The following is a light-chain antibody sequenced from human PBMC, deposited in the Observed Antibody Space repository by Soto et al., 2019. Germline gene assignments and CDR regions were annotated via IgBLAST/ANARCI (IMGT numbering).Light chain of an antibody. CDR3: QSADSSGTYVL. CDR1: ALPKQY. J-gene: IGLJ2*01. Sequence: SYELTQPPSVSVSPGQTARITCSGDALPKQYAYWYQQKPGQAPVLVIYKDSERPSGIPERFSGSSSGTTVTLTISGVQAEEEADYYCQSADSSGTYVLFGGGTKLTVL. CDR2: KDS. V-gene: IGLV3-25*02.